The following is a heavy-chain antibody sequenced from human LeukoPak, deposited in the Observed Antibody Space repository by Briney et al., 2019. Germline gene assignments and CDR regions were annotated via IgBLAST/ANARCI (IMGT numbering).Heavy chain of an antibody. CDR2: IIPILGIA. CDR3: ARVGYYDSSALAG. V-gene: IGHV1-69*04. J-gene: IGHJ6*02. Sequence: ASVKVSCKASGGTFSSYAISWVRQAPGQGLEWMGRIIPILGIANYAQKFQGRVTITAGKSTSTAYMELSSLRSEDTAVYYCARVGYYDSSALAGWGQGTTVTVSS. CDR1: GGTFSSYA. D-gene: IGHD3-22*01.